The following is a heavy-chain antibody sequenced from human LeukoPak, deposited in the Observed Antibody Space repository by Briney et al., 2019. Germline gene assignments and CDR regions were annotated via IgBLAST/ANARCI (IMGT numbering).Heavy chain of an antibody. V-gene: IGHV3-7*01. CDR2: MDEYGSDI. CDR3: ARPRGCGSARCNNFDY. J-gene: IGHJ4*02. Sequence: GGSLRLSCVVSGFDFSGFSMSWVRQAPGKGLEWVAIMDEYGSDIFYVESVKGRFIISRANARNSLYLQMNNLRAEDTAVYYCARPRGCGSARCNNFDYWGQGTLVTVS. CDR1: GFDFSGFS. D-gene: IGHD2-2*01.